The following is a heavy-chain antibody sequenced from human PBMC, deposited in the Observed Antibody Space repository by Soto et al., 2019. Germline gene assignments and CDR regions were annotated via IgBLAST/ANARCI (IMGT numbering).Heavy chain of an antibody. V-gene: IGHV1-58*01. CDR2: IVVGSGNT. D-gene: IGHD3-16*01. J-gene: IGHJ3*02. Sequence: ASVKVSCKASGFTFTSSAVQWVRQARRQRLEWIGWIVVGSGNTNYAQKLQGRVTMTTDTSTSTAYMELRSLRSDDTAVYYCAFTITFGPRTLDIWGQGTMVTVSS. CDR3: AFTITFGPRTLDI. CDR1: GFTFTSSA.